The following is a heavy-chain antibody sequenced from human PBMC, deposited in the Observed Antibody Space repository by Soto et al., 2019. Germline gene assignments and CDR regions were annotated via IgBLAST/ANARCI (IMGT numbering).Heavy chain of an antibody. Sequence: EVQLVESGGGLVQPGGSLRLSCAASGFTFSSYEMNWVRQAPGKGLEWVSYISDTGNNIYYTDSLKGRFTISRDNAKNSLYLQMNSLRAEDTAVYYCTRGNYGDYSIFHWGQGTLVTVSS. CDR2: ISDTGNNI. V-gene: IGHV3-48*03. CDR1: GFTFSSYE. CDR3: TRGNYGDYSIFH. D-gene: IGHD4-17*01. J-gene: IGHJ4*02.